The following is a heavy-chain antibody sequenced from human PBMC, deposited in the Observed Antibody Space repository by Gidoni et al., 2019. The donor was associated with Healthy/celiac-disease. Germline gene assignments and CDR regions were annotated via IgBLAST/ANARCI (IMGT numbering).Heavy chain of an antibody. V-gene: IGHV3-9*01. D-gene: IGHD6-19*01. CDR1: GFTFDAYA. Sequence: ELQLLESGGGLVQPGRSLRLSCAASGFTFDAYAMHWVRQAPGKGLEWVSGISWNSGSIGYADAVKGRFTISRDNAKNSLYLQMNSLRAEDTALYYCAKDIGGAVAGTLGDDAFDIWGQGTMVTVSS. J-gene: IGHJ3*02. CDR2: ISWNSGSI. CDR3: AKDIGGAVAGTLGDDAFDI.